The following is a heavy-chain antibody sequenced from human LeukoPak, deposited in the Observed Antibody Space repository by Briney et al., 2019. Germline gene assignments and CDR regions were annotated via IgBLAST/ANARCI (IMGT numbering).Heavy chain of an antibody. CDR3: ARDGKQQLVDFDY. Sequence: GGSLRLSCAASGFTFSSYAMHWVRQAPGKGLEWVAVISYDGSNKYYADSVKGRFTISRDNSKNTLYLQMNSLRAEDTAVYYCARDGKQQLVDFDYWGQGTLVTVSS. D-gene: IGHD6-13*01. CDR2: ISYDGSNK. V-gene: IGHV3-30-3*01. CDR1: GFTFSSYA. J-gene: IGHJ4*02.